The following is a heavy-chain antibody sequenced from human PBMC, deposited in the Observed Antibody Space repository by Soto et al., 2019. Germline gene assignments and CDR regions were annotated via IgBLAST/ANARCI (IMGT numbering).Heavy chain of an antibody. V-gene: IGHV4-4*07. D-gene: IGHD2-15*01. Sequence: QVQLQESGPGLVKPSETLSLTCTVSGGSISSYYWSWIRQPAGKGLEWIGRIYTSGSTNYNPFLKSRVTMSVDTSKNQFSLKLSSVTAADTAVYYCARDGVCSGGSCSEGYYYFYYGMDVWGQGTTVTVSS. J-gene: IGHJ6*02. CDR2: IYTSGST. CDR1: GGSISSYY. CDR3: ARDGVCSGGSCSEGYYYFYYGMDV.